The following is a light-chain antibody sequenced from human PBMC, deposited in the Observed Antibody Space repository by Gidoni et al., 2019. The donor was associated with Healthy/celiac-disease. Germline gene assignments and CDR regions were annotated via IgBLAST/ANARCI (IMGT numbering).Light chain of an antibody. Sequence: EIVMTQSPATLSVSPGERATLSCRASQSVSSNLAWYQQKPGQAPRLLIYGASTRAIGIPARFSGGGSGTEFTLTISSLQSEDFAVYYCQQYNNWPLTFGGGTKVEIK. V-gene: IGKV3-15*01. J-gene: IGKJ4*01. CDR1: QSVSSN. CDR3: QQYNNWPLT. CDR2: GAS.